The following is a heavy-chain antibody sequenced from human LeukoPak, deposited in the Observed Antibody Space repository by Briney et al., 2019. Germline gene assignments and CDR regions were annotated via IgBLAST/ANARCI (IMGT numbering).Heavy chain of an antibody. Sequence: ASVKVSCKASGYTFTSYYMHWVRQAPGQGLEWMGIINPSGGSTSYAQKFQGRVTMTMNTSISTAYMELSSLRFEDTAVYYCARGRGQFQVPRIDPWGQGTLVTVSS. J-gene: IGHJ5*02. CDR3: ARGRGQFQVPRIDP. CDR2: INPSGGST. CDR1: GYTFTSYY. V-gene: IGHV1-46*01. D-gene: IGHD1-14*01.